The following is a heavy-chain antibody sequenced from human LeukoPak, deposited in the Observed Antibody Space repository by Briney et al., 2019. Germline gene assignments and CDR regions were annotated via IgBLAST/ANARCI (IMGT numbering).Heavy chain of an antibody. CDR1: GGSFSGYY. V-gene: IGHV4-34*01. J-gene: IGHJ3*02. CDR3: ARQSPAYYYGSGRRAFDI. Sequence: PSETLSLTCAVYGGSFSGYYWSWIRQPPGKGLEWIGEINHSGSTNYNPSLKSRVTISVDTSKNQFSLKLSSVTAADTAVYYCARQSPAYYYGSGRRAFDIWGQGTMVTVSS. D-gene: IGHD3-10*01. CDR2: INHSGST.